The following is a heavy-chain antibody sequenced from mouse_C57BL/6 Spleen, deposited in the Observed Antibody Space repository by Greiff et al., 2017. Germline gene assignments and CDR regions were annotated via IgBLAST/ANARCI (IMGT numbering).Heavy chain of an antibody. Sequence: EVQVVESGPGLAKPSQTLSLTCSATSYSITSDYWNWIRTFPGNKLEYMGYISYSGSTYYNPSLKSRISITRDTPKNQYYLQLHSVTTEDTAAYXCARSYGSSYGYFDVWGTGTTVTDSS. J-gene: IGHJ1*03. V-gene: IGHV3-8*01. CDR2: ISYSGST. CDR1: SYSITSDY. CDR3: ARSYGSSYGYFDV. D-gene: IGHD1-1*01.